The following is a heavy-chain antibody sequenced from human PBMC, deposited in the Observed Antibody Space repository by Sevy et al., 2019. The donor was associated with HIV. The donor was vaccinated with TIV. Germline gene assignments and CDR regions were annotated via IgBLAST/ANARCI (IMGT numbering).Heavy chain of an antibody. CDR2: IKQDESEK. J-gene: IGHJ4*02. CDR3: ARGNSGSFDY. D-gene: IGHD3-22*01. Sequence: GGFLRLSCAASGFSFSNYWMHWVRQAPGKGLEWVANIKQDESEKYYVASVKGRFTISRDNVKNSLYLQMNSLRPEDTAVYYCARGNSGSFDYWGQGTLVTVSS. V-gene: IGHV3-7*04. CDR1: GFSFSNYW.